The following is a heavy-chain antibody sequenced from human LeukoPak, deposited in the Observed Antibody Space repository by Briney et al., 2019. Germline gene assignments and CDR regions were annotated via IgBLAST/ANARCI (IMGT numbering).Heavy chain of an antibody. J-gene: IGHJ6*03. CDR2: IKLDGSEK. CDR1: GFTFSRYW. CDR3: ARGYCSGGSCWYDYHYTDV. V-gene: IGHV3-7*04. D-gene: IGHD2-15*01. Sequence: GGSLRLSCAASGFTFSRYWMSWVRQAPGKGLEWVANIKLDGSEKNYVDSVRGRFTISRDNAKNSLYLQMNSLRAEDTAVYYCARGYCSGGSCWYDYHYTDVWGKGTTVTVSS.